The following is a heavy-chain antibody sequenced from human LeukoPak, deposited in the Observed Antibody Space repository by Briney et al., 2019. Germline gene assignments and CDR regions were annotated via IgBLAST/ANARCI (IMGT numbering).Heavy chain of an antibody. Sequence: ASMKVSCKASGYTFTGYYMHWVRQAPGQGLEWMGWINPNSGGTNYAQKFQGRVTMTRDTSISTAYMELSRLRSDDTAVYYCARRGYCSGGSCYSGYFDYWGQGTLVTVSS. D-gene: IGHD2-15*01. CDR2: INPNSGGT. CDR1: GYTFTGYY. V-gene: IGHV1-2*02. CDR3: ARRGYCSGGSCYSGYFDY. J-gene: IGHJ4*02.